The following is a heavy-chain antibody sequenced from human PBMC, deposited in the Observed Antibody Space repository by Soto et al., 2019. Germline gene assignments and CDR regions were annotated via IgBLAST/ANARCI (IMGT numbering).Heavy chain of an antibody. J-gene: IGHJ4*02. Sequence: SVEVSCKCSGGTFSSFINYPISWVRQSPGQGLEWMGGIVPNVGTVNYAQKFRGKVTITADKSTGTAYMELSSLRSEDTALYYCARRDTSGFLRYFDNWGQGTQVTVSS. CDR2: IVPNVGTV. CDR3: ARRDTSGFLRYFDN. D-gene: IGHD3-3*01. CDR1: GGTFSSFINYP. V-gene: IGHV1-69*06.